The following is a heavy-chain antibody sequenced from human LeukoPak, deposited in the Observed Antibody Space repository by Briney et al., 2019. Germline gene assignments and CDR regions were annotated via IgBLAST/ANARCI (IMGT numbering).Heavy chain of an antibody. CDR3: AKSRILAFYLDY. Sequence: GRSLRLSCAASGFTFDDYAMHWVRQAPGKGLEWVSGISWNSGSIGYADSVKGRFTISRDNAKNSLYLQMNSLRAEDTALYYCAKSRILAFYLDYWGQGTLVTVSS. V-gene: IGHV3-9*01. CDR1: GFTFDDYA. CDR2: ISWNSGSI. J-gene: IGHJ4*02. D-gene: IGHD2-15*01.